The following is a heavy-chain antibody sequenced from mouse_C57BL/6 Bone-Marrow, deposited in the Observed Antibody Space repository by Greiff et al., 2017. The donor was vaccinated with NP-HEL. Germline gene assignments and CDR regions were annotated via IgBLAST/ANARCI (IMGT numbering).Heavy chain of an antibody. D-gene: IGHD3-1*01. CDR3: ARSGDAMDY. CDR2: INPYNGGT. CDR1: GYSFTDYY. V-gene: IGHV1-19*01. Sequence: SGPVLVKPGASVKMSCKASGYSFTDYYMNWVKQSHGKSLEWIGVINPYNGGTSYNQKFKGKATLTVDKSSSTAYMELNSLTSEDSAVYYCARSGDAMDYWGQGTSVTVSS. J-gene: IGHJ4*01.